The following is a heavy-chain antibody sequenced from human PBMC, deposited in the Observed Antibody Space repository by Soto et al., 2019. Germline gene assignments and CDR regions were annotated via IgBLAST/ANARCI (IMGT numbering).Heavy chain of an antibody. Sequence: SGGSLRLSCAASGFTFSSYAMHWVRQAPGKGLEWVAVISYDGSNKYYADSVKGRFTISRDNSKNTLYLQMNSLRAEDTAVYYCARCNDYYYYYGMDVWGQGTTVTVSS. CDR1: GFTFSSYA. CDR3: ARCNDYYYYYGMDV. CDR2: ISYDGSNK. V-gene: IGHV3-30-3*01. J-gene: IGHJ6*02.